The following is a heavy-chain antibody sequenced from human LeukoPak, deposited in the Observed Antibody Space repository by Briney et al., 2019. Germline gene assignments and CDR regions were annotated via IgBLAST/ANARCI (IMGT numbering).Heavy chain of an antibody. V-gene: IGHV1-18*01. Sequence: ASVKVSCKAPGYTFTSYGISWVRQAPGQGLEWMGWISAYNGNTNYAQKLQGRVTMTTDTSTSTAYMELRSLRSDDTAVYYCARDRGYCSSTSCYTFDYWGQGTLVTVSS. CDR2: ISAYNGNT. D-gene: IGHD2-2*02. J-gene: IGHJ4*02. CDR3: ARDRGYCSSTSCYTFDY. CDR1: GYTFTSYG.